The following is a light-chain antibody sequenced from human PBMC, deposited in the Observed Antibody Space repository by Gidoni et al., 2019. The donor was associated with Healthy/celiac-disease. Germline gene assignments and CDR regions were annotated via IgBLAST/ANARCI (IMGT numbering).Light chain of an antibody. CDR3: NSRDSSGNHWV. CDR1: SLRSYY. J-gene: IGLJ3*02. CDR2: GTN. V-gene: IGLV3-19*01. Sequence: SSVLTQDFAVSVALGQTVRITCQGDSLRSYYASWYQQKPGQAPVLVIYGTNNRPPGIPDRFSSSSSGNTASLTNTGAQAEDESVYYCNSRDSSGNHWVFGGGTKLTVL.